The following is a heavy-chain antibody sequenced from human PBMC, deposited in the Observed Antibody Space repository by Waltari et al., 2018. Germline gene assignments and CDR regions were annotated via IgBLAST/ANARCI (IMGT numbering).Heavy chain of an antibody. Sequence: QVQLVQSGAEVKKPGASVKVTCKASGDTFTAFYIHWVRQAPGQGLEWMGRINPNSGASNYAVKLQGRISLTRDMSLNTAFMELSRLTSDDTAVYYCARGASINLSSAFDPWGQGTLVTVSS. CDR3: ARGASINLSSAFDP. D-gene: IGHD3-9*01. CDR2: INPNSGAS. V-gene: IGHV1-2*06. J-gene: IGHJ5*01. CDR1: GDTFTAFY.